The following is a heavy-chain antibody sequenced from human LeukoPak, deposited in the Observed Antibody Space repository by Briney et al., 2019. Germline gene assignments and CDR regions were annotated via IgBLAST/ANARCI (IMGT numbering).Heavy chain of an antibody. CDR1: GYTFTSYD. D-gene: IGHD6-6*01. J-gene: IGHJ6*02. CDR3: ARFRSSFPAHNMDV. V-gene: IGHV1-8*01. CDR2: MNPNSGNT. Sequence: ASVKVSCKASGYTFTSYDINWARQATGQGLEWMGWMNPNSGNTGYAQKFQGRVTMTRNTSISTAYMELSSLRSEDTAVYYCARFRSSFPAHNMDVWGQGTTVTVSS.